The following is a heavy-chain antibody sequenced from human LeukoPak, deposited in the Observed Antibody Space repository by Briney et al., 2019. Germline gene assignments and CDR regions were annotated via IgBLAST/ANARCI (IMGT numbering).Heavy chain of an antibody. CDR3: ARDQDCSSTSCSVAFAI. CDR1: GGAISSDY. Sequence: SETLSLTCTVSGGAISSDYWSWIRQPPGKGLEWIGDIYYSGSTNYNPSLKSRVTISVDTSKNQFSLKLSSVTAADTAVSYCARDQDCSSTSCSVAFAIWGQGTMVTVSS. D-gene: IGHD2-2*01. J-gene: IGHJ3*02. V-gene: IGHV4-59*01. CDR2: IYYSGST.